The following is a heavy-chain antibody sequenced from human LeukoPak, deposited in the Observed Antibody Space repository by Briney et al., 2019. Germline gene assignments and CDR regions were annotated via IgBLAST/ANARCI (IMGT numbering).Heavy chain of an antibody. CDR2: IYYSGST. CDR1: GGSISSGDYY. Sequence: SQTLSLTCTVSGGSISSGDYYWSWIRQPPGKGLEWIGCIYYSGSTYYNPSLKSRVTISVDTSKNQFSLKLSSVTAADTAVYYCAREPGGLTEKNGVIDYWGQGTLVTVSS. CDR3: AREPGGLTEKNGVIDY. J-gene: IGHJ4*02. D-gene: IGHD4-23*01. V-gene: IGHV4-30-4*01.